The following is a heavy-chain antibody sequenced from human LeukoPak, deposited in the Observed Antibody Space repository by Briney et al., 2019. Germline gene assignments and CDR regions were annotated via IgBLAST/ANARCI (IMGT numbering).Heavy chain of an antibody. CDR2: INPNSGDT. CDR1: GHTFTGYY. CDR3: ARGPYSGYDVGDP. V-gene: IGHV1-2*02. D-gene: IGHD5-12*01. Sequence: ASVKVSCKASGHTFTGYYRHWVRQAPGQGLEWMGGINPNSGDTKYGQKFQGRVTMTWDTSTSTAYMEMSRLTSEDTAVYYCARGPYSGYDVGDPWGQGTLVTVSS. J-gene: IGHJ5*02.